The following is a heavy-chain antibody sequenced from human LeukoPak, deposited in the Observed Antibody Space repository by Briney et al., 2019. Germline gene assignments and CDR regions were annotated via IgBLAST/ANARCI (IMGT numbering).Heavy chain of an antibody. Sequence: ASVKVSCKASGYTFTSYGISWVRQAPGQGLEWMGWISAYNGNTNYAQKLQGRVTMTTDTSTSTAYMELRSLRSDDTAVYYCARVLYYDTLTGYSNWFDPWGQGTLVTVSS. D-gene: IGHD3-9*01. CDR1: GYTFTSYG. J-gene: IGHJ5*02. CDR3: ARVLYYDTLTGYSNWFDP. V-gene: IGHV1-18*01. CDR2: ISAYNGNT.